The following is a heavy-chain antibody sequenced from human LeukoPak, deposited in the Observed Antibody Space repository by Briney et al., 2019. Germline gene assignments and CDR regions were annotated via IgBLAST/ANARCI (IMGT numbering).Heavy chain of an antibody. V-gene: IGHV3-23*01. D-gene: IGHD2-2*01. CDR2: ISGGGGIT. Sequence: RGSLRLSCAASVFTFDSYATTWVRQAPGKGLVWVSGISGGGGITNYADSVKGRVTISRDNSQYTLFLQMNSLRDEDTAVYYCAKSGLGCTSTSCYPLYYMDVWGKGTTVTVSS. J-gene: IGHJ6*03. CDR3: AKSGLGCTSTSCYPLYYMDV. CDR1: VFTFDSYA.